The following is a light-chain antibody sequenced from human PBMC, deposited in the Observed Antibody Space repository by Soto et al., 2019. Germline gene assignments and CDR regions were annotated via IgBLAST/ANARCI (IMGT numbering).Light chain of an antibody. CDR3: QQYAYLWT. V-gene: IGKV3-20*01. J-gene: IGKJ1*01. CDR1: QSVSSDY. Sequence: LKMSPGTLSLSPGERATLSCRASQSVSSDYLGWYQQKPGQAPRLLMYGASSRATGIPDRFSGGGSGTDFTLSISRLEPEDFAVYYCQQYAYLWTFGQGTKVDIK. CDR2: GAS.